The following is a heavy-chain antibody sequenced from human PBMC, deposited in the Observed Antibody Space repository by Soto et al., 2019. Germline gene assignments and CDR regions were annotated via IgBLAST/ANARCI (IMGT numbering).Heavy chain of an antibody. CDR1: GVSIGSHDW. CDR3: ATRDTGRVY. Sequence: QVQLQESGPGLVEPSGTLSLTCAVSGVSIGSHDWWTWVRQPPGKGLEWIGERHQRGKTNYNSSHESRVTISLDKSKNHVSPQLSSVSVAGTAVHGCATRDTGRVYWGQGTLVTVSS. D-gene: IGHD5-18*01. CDR2: RHQRGKT. J-gene: IGHJ4*02. V-gene: IGHV4-4*01.